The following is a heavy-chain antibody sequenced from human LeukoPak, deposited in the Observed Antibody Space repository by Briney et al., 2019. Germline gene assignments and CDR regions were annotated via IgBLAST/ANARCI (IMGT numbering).Heavy chain of an antibody. CDR1: GFTFSSYA. Sequence: GGSLRLSCAASGFTFSSYAMSWVRQAPGKGLEWVSAISGSGGSTYYADSVKGRFTISRDNSKNTLYLQMNSLRAENTAVYYCAKDPVGAQGAFDIWGQGTMVTVSS. CDR2: ISGSGGST. V-gene: IGHV3-23*01. D-gene: IGHD1-26*01. J-gene: IGHJ3*02. CDR3: AKDPVGAQGAFDI.